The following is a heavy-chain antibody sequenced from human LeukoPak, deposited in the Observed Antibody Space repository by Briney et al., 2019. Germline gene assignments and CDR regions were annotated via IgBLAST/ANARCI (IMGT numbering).Heavy chain of an antibody. D-gene: IGHD3-10*02. J-gene: IGHJ6*03. CDR1: GGSISSSSYY. CDR2: IYYSGST. V-gene: IGHV4-39*07. CDR3: ASVYGAYYYYYMGV. Sequence: PSETLSLTCTVSGGSISSSSYYWGWIRQPPGKGLEWIGSIYYSGSTYYNPSLKSRVTISVDTSKNQFSLKLSSVTAADTAVYYCASVYGAYYYYYMGVWGKGTTVTVSS.